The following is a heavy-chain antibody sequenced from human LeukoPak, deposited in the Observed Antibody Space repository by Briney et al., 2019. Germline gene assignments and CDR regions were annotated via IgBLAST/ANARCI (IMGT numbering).Heavy chain of an antibody. D-gene: IGHD5-18*01. Sequence: ASVKVSCKASGYTFTSYAMHWVRQAPGQGLEWMGWINAGNGNTKYSQKFQGRVTITRDTSASTAYMELSSLRSEDTAVYYCARDPRGYSYGYWFDPWGQGTLVTVSS. V-gene: IGHV1-3*01. J-gene: IGHJ5*02. CDR3: ARDPRGYSYGYWFDP. CDR2: INAGNGNT. CDR1: GYTFTSYA.